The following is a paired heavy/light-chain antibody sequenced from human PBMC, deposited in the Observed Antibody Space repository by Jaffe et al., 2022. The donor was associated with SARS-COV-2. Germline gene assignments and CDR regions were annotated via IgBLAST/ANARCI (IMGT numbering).Light chain of an antibody. CDR2: DKD. CDR1: NLRSFY. J-gene: IGLJ3*02. Sequence: SSELTQDPTVSVALGQTVRITCQGDNLRSFYASWYQKKPREAPVLLIYDKDNRPSGIPDRFSGSSSGNTASLTVSGAQAEDEADYYCSSRGIGGYYWVFGGGTKLTVL. V-gene: IGLV3-19*01. CDR3: SSRGIGGYYWV.
Heavy chain of an antibody. CDR1: GYTFTSHY. CDR3: ARDFSRGETAWWFDP. Sequence: QVQLVQSGAEVKKPGASVKVSCKAFGYTFTSHYMHWVRQAPGQGLEWMAVINCNDGTTVYSQKFQGRVTVTRDTSTTTVYIELNNLRSEDTAEYYCARDFSRGETAWWFDPWGQGTLVTVSS. CDR2: INCNDGTT. V-gene: IGHV1-46*01. D-gene: IGHD3-16*01. J-gene: IGHJ5*02.